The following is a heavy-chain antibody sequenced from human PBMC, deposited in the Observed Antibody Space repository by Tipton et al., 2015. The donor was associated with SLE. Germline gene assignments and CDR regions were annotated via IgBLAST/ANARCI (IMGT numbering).Heavy chain of an antibody. CDR3: VGELLPYYGMDV. V-gene: IGHV3-74*03. CDR2: ISSDGSTT. J-gene: IGHJ6*02. D-gene: IGHD1-26*01. CDR1: GLSFSGYW. Sequence: SLRLSCAAPGLSFSGYWMHWVRQAPGKGLVWVSCISSDGSTTTYADSVKGRFTISRDNSKNTLYLQMNSLRAEDTAVYYCVGELLPYYGMDVWGQGTTVTVSS.